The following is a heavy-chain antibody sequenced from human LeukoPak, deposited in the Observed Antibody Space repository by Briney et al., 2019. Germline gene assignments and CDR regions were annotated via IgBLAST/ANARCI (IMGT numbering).Heavy chain of an antibody. Sequence: QPGGSLRLSCAASGFTFSIHGMHWVRQAPGKGLEWLSYISYDGSNIQYADSVRGRFTISRDNSKNTLYLEMNTLRVEDTAVYHCTSKDYYGSQSFAFDIWGQGTMVTVSS. CDR2: ISYDGSNI. CDR1: GFTFSIHG. D-gene: IGHD3-10*01. V-gene: IGHV3-30*02. J-gene: IGHJ3*02. CDR3: TSKDYYGSQSFAFDI.